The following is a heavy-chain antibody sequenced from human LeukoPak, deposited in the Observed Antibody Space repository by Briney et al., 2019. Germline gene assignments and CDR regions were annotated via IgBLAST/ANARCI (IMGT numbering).Heavy chain of an antibody. J-gene: IGHJ4*02. CDR2: IIPIFGTA. V-gene: IGHV1-69*05. CDR3: ATHPQGYFDY. Sequence: ASVKVSCKASGGPFSSYAISWVRQAPGQGLEWMGGIIPIFGTANYAQKFQGRVTITTDESTSTAYMELSSLRSEDTAVYYCATHPQGYFDYWGQGTLVTVSS. CDR1: GGPFSSYA.